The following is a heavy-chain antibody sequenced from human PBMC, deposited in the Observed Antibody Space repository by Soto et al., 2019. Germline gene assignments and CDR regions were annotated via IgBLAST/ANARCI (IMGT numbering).Heavy chain of an antibody. CDR2: IIPILGIA. CDR3: ARVGDYGDYSPAAAFDP. J-gene: IGHJ5*02. V-gene: IGHV1-69*02. CDR1: GGTFSSYT. Sequence: QVQLVQSGAEVKKPGSSVKVSCKASGGTFSSYTISWVRQAPGQGLEWMGRIIPILGIANYAHKFQGRVTSTAEKCTTTAYMELSSLRSEDTAVYYCARVGDYGDYSPAAAFDPWGQGTLVTVSS. D-gene: IGHD4-17*01.